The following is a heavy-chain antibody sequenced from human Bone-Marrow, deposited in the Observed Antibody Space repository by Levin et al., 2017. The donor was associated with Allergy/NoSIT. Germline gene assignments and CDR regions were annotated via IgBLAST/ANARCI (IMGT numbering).Heavy chain of an antibody. D-gene: IGHD2-2*01. CDR1: GFSFNTYA. V-gene: IGHV3-23*01. J-gene: IGHJ4*02. CDR3: AKDPRVTVATRFDY. CDR2: IGGSGNNI. Sequence: GESLKISCAASGFSFNTYAMSWVRQAPGKGLEWVSSIGGSGNNIYYADSVKGRFTISRDNSNNTLYLQLNSLRAEDTAVYYCAKDPRVTVATRFDYWGQGTLVTVSS.